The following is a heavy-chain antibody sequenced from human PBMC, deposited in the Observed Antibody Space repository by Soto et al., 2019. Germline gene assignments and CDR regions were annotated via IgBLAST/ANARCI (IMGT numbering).Heavy chain of an antibody. D-gene: IGHD2-15*01. Sequence: EVQLLESGGGLVQPGGSVRLTCAASGFTSSNYAMSWVPQAPGKGLKWVASMSGSSGSIYSADSVKGRFTNSRDKSKNGLYVQMTGLRVEDTAVYYCAKEGLVVAAPGDSFVSWGQGTLGTVSS. J-gene: IGHJ4*02. CDR3: AKEGLVVAAPGDSFVS. V-gene: IGHV3-23*01. CDR1: GFTSSNYA. CDR2: MSGSSGSI.